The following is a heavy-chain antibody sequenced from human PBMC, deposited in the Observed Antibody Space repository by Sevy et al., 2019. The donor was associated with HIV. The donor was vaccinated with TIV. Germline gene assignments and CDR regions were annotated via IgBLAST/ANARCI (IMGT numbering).Heavy chain of an antibody. CDR3: ARALGYSIGSGTIDY. CDR1: GFMFNNYG. J-gene: IGHJ4*01. V-gene: IGHV3-33*01. CDR2: IWYDGSNK. Sequence: GGSLRLSCAASGFMFNNYGMHWVRQAPGKGLEWVGVIWYDGSNKYYADSVKGRFTISRDNSRATVCLHMNSLRAEGAFVYYCARALGYSIGSGTIDYRGQRTLVTVSS. D-gene: IGHD3-10*01.